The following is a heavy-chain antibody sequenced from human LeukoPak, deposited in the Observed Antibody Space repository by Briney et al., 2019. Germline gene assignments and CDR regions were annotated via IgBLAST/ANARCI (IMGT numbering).Heavy chain of an antibody. CDR1: GGSISSGSYY. Sequence: SETLSLTCTVSGGSISSGSYYWSWIRQPAGKGLEWIGRIYTSGSTNYNPSFKSRVTISVDTSKNQFSLKLSSVTAADTAVYYCARVGGSGSYEYFQHWGQGTLVTVSS. CDR2: IYTSGST. J-gene: IGHJ1*01. CDR3: ARVGGSGSYEYFQH. V-gene: IGHV4-61*02. D-gene: IGHD3-10*01.